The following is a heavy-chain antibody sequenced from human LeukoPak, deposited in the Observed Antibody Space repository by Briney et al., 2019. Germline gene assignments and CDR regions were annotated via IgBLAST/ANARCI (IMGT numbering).Heavy chain of an antibody. V-gene: IGHV4-61*02. CDR3: ARVAAAGIY. Sequence: PSETLSLTCTVSGGSISSGSYYWSWIRQPAGKGLEWIGRIYTSGSTNYNPSLKSRVTISVDTSKNQFSLKLSSVTAADTAVYYCARVAAAGIYWGQGTLVTVSS. J-gene: IGHJ4*02. CDR1: GGSISSGSYY. D-gene: IGHD6-13*01. CDR2: IYTSGST.